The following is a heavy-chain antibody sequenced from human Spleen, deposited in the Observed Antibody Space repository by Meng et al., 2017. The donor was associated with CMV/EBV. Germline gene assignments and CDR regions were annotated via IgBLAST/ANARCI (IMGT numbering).Heavy chain of an antibody. CDR3: ARGGYYYDSSGYPPYWYFDL. Sequence: FSSYAISWVRQAPGQGLEWMGGIIPIFGTANYAQKFQGRVTITTDESTSTAYMELSSLRSEDTAVYYCARGGYYYDSSGYPPYWYFDLWGRGTLVTVSS. D-gene: IGHD3-22*01. CDR2: IIPIFGTA. V-gene: IGHV1-69*05. J-gene: IGHJ2*01. CDR1: FSSYA.